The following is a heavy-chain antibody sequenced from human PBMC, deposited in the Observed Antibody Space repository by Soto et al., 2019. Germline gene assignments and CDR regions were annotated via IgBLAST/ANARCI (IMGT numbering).Heavy chain of an antibody. D-gene: IGHD6-13*01. CDR2: IYTSGST. CDR3: ARDKYSSSYNWFDP. CDR1: EGSSSSYC. Sequence: LTYTVAEGSSSSYCWSWIRKTAGKGLEWIGRIYTSGSTTYNPSLKSRVTMSVDTSKNQFSLKLSSVTAADTAVYYCARDKYSSSYNWFDPWGQGTLVTVSS. V-gene: IGHV4-4*07. J-gene: IGHJ5*02.